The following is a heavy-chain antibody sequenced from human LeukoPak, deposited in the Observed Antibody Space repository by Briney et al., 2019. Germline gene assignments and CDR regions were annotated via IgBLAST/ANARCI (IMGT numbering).Heavy chain of an antibody. CDR2: IYPDDSDT. CDR1: GYNFTNYW. Sequence: GESLKISCKASGYNFTNYWIGWVRQMSGKGLEWMGFIYPDDSDTTYSPSFQGQVTISADKSISTAYLQWSSLKASDTAMYYCARWESADLSALGYWGQGTLVTVSS. V-gene: IGHV5-51*01. CDR3: ARWESADLSALGY. D-gene: IGHD1-26*01. J-gene: IGHJ4*02.